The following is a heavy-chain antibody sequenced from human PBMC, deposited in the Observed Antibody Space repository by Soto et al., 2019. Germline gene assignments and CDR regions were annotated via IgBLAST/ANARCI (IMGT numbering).Heavy chain of an antibody. CDR1: GFTFSSYA. D-gene: IGHD3-10*01. J-gene: IGHJ4*02. CDR2: ISGSGGST. V-gene: IGHV3-23*01. CDR3: AKGYYGSGSYGFLPDY. Sequence: GGSLRLSCAASGFTFSSYAMSWVRQAPGKGLEWVSAISGSGGSTYYADSVKGRFTISRDNSKNTLYLQMNSLRAEDTAVYYCAKGYYGSGSYGFLPDYWGQGTLVTVSS.